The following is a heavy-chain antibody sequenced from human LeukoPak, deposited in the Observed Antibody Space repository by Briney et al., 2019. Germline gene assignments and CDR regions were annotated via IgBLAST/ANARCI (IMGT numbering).Heavy chain of an antibody. CDR2: ISSSSSYI. CDR1: GFTFSSYS. D-gene: IGHD6-13*01. CDR3: ARDPGGWGAAGLAYMDV. J-gene: IGHJ6*03. Sequence: GGSLRPSCAASGFTFSSYSMNWVRQAPGKGLEWVSSISSSSSYIYYADSVKGRFTISRDNAKNSLYLQMNSLRAEDTAVYYCARDPGGWGAAGLAYMDVWGKGTTVTVSS. V-gene: IGHV3-21*01.